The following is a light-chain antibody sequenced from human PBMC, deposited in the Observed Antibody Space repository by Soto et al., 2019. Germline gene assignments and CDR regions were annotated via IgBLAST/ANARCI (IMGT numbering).Light chain of an antibody. J-gene: IGKJ4*01. V-gene: IGKV1-12*01. CDR1: TDIAIY. CDR3: QQYNSFPWT. CDR2: AAS. Sequence: TQLPQAASPPSPSASDKVTITSRASTDIAIYLAWYQQKPGEATKLLIYAASSLQSGVPSRFSGSGSGTDFTLTISSLQPEDFATYYCQQYNSFPWTFGGGTKVDI.